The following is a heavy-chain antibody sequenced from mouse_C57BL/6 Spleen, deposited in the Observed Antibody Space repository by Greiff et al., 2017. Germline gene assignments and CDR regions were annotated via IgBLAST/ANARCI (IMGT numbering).Heavy chain of an antibody. D-gene: IGHD1-1*01. V-gene: IGHV1-15*01. CDR3: TSWDYYGSSHWYFDV. CDR2: IDPETGGT. J-gene: IGHJ1*03. CDR1: GYTFTDYE. Sequence: VQLQQSGAELVRPGASVTLSCKASGYTFTDYEMHWVKQTPVHGLEWIGAIDPETGGTAYNQKFKGKAILTADKSSSTAYMELRSLTSEDSAVYYCTSWDYYGSSHWYFDVWGTGTTVTVSS.